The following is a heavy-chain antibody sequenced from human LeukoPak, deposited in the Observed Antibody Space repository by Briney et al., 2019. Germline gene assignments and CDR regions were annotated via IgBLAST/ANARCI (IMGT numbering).Heavy chain of an antibody. V-gene: IGHV1-46*01. Sequence: ASVKVSCKASGYTFTSYYMHWVRQAPGQGLEWMGIINPSGGSTSYAQKFQGRVTMTRDTSTSTVYMELSSLRSEDTAAQYCARAFPETVRRRSVGYYYYGMDVWGQGTTVTVSS. J-gene: IGHJ6*02. CDR2: INPSGGST. CDR1: GYTFTSYY. D-gene: IGHD3-3*01. CDR3: ARAFPETVRRRSVGYYYYGMDV.